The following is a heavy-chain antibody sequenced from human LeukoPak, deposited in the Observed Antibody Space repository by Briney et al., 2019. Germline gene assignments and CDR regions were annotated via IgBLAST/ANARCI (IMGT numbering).Heavy chain of an antibody. CDR3: ARGYYYDSSGLELFDY. V-gene: IGHV1-46*01. CDR2: INPSGGST. Sequence: ASVKVSCKASGYTFTSYYMHWVRQAPGQGLEWMGIINPSGGSTSYAQKFQGRVTMTRDTSTSTVYMELSSLRSEDMAVYYCARGYYYDSSGLELFDYWGQGTLVTVSS. J-gene: IGHJ4*02. D-gene: IGHD3-22*01. CDR1: GYTFTSYY.